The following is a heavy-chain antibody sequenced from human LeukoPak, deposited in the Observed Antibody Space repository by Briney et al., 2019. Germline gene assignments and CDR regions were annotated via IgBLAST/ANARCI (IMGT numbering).Heavy chain of an antibody. J-gene: IGHJ4*02. Sequence: GGSLRLSCAASGFTFSSYSMNWVRQAPGKGLEWVPSISSSSSYIYYADSVKGRFTISRDNAKNSLYLQMNSLRAEDTAVYYCARAAYSSGWYGVLGYWGQGTLVTVSS. CDR2: ISSSSSYI. V-gene: IGHV3-21*01. D-gene: IGHD6-19*01. CDR3: ARAAYSSGWYGVLGY. CDR1: GFTFSSYS.